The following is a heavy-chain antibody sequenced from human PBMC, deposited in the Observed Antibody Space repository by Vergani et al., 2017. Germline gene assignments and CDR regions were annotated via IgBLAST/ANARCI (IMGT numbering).Heavy chain of an antibody. D-gene: IGHD4-17*01. CDR1: GFSFSSYA. J-gene: IGHJ5*02. Sequence: AASGFSFSSYAMGWVRQAPGEGLEWVSAISGRGGSTYYADSVKGRFTISRDNSKNTLYLQMNSLRAEDTAVYYCAKEDGVYGDYGPGPFVPWGQGTLVTGSS. CDR3: AKEDGVYGDYGPGPFVP. V-gene: IGHV3-23*01. CDR2: ISGRGGST.